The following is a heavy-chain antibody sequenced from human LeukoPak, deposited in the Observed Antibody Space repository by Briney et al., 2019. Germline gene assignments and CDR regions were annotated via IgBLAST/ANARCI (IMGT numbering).Heavy chain of an antibody. D-gene: IGHD1-1*01. J-gene: IGHJ4*02. Sequence: SETLSLTCTVSGYSISSGFYWGWIRQPPGQGLEWIGSIYHSGSTHYNSSLKSRVTISVDTSKNQLSLKLSSVTAADTAVYYCARGVGLTQGGTFDYWGQGTLVTVSS. CDR2: IYHSGST. CDR1: GYSISSGFY. V-gene: IGHV4-38-2*02. CDR3: ARGVGLTQGGTFDY.